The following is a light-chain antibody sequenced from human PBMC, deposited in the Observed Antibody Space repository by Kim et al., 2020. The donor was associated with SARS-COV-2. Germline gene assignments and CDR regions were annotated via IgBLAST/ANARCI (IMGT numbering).Light chain of an antibody. J-gene: IGKJ4*01. CDR2: GAS. Sequence: PGESATLSCRASQSVNTNLAWYQQKPGQAPRLLISGASTRATGIPPRFSGSGSGTKFTLTINSLQSEDVAIYYCQQFTHWPPSLTFGGGTKVDIK. CDR3: QQFTHWPPSLT. CDR1: QSVNTN. V-gene: IGKV3-15*01.